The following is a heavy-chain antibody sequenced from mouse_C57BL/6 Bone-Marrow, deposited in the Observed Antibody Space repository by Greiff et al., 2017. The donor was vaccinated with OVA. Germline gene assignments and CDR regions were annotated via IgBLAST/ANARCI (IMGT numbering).Heavy chain of an antibody. D-gene: IGHD1-1*01. Sequence: VQLQQSGPVLVKPGASVKMSCKASGYTFTDYYMNWVKQSHGKSLEWIGVINPYNGGTSYNQKFKGKATLTVDKSSSTAYMELNSLTSEDSAVYYCARGDGTWYFDVWGTGTTVTVSS. CDR3: ARGDGTWYFDV. CDR1: GYTFTDYY. V-gene: IGHV1-19*01. CDR2: INPYNGGT. J-gene: IGHJ1*03.